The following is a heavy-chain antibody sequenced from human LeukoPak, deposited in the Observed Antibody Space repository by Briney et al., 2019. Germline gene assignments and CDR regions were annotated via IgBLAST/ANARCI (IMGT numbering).Heavy chain of an antibody. CDR2: IYYSGST. V-gene: IGHV4-59*11. Sequence: SETLSLTCTVSGGSISSHYWSWIRQPPGKGLEWIGYIYYSGSTNYNPSLKSRVTISVDTSKNQFSLKLSSVTAADTAVYYCATGGYSYGRFDYWGQGTLVTVSS. CDR1: GGSISSHY. D-gene: IGHD5-18*01. J-gene: IGHJ4*02. CDR3: ATGGYSYGRFDY.